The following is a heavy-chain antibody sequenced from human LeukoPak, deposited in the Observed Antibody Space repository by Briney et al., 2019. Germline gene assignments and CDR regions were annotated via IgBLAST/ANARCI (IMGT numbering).Heavy chain of an antibody. Sequence: RSGGSLRLSCAASGFAFDGYSMQWVRQAPGKGLEWVSVIEWNGGRTYYADSVKGRFTISRDNNKKSLYLQRNSLRTEDTAFYHRRKDIESYDFWGGYEYRGQGTLVTVSS. D-gene: IGHD3-3*01. V-gene: IGHV3-43*01. J-gene: IGHJ4*02. CDR1: GFAFDGYS. CDR2: IEWNGGRT. CDR3: RKDIESYDFWGGYEY.